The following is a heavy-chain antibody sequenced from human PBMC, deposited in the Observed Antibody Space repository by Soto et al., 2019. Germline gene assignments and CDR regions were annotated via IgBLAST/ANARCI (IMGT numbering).Heavy chain of an antibody. V-gene: IGHV4-39*07. CDR3: ASSVTGDTDY. D-gene: IGHD4-4*01. Sequence: PSETLSLTCTVSGGSISSSSYYWGWIRQPPGKGLEWIGYIYYGGSTYYNPSLKSRVTISVDTSKNQFSLKLSSVTAADTAVYYCASSVTGDTDYWGQGTLVTVS. CDR1: GGSISSSSYY. J-gene: IGHJ4*02. CDR2: IYYGGST.